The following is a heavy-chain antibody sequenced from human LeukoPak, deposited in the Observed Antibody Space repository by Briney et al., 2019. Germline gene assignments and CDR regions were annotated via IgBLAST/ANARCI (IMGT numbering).Heavy chain of an antibody. J-gene: IGHJ6*03. CDR2: IYTSGTT. CDR3: ARAPQGGSSSSYYYYYYYINV. Sequence: SETLSLTCSVSGRSISSSSSYWGWIRQSPGKGLEWIGSIYTSGTTHYNPSLKSRVTMSVDMSKNQFSLHLSSVTAADTAVYYCARAPQGGSSSSYYYYYYYINVWGKGTSVTISS. CDR1: GRSISSSSSY. D-gene: IGHD6-6*01. V-gene: IGHV4-39*01.